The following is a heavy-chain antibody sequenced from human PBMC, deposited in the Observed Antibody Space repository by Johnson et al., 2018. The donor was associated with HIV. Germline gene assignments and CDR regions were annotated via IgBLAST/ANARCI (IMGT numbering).Heavy chain of an antibody. Sequence: VPLVESGGGVVRPGGSLRLSYAAFGFPFSSYGMHWVRQAPGKGLEWVAFIRYDGSNKYYADSVKGRFTISRDNSKNTLYLQMNSLRAEDTAVYYCAKGQIISSRLGAFDIWGQGTMVTVSS. CDR3: AKGQIISSRLGAFDI. CDR1: GFPFSSYG. J-gene: IGHJ3*02. D-gene: IGHD6-6*01. V-gene: IGHV3-30*02. CDR2: IRYDGSNK.